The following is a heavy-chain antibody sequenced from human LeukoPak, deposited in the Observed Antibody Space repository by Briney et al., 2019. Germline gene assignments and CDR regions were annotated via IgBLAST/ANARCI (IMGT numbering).Heavy chain of an antibody. D-gene: IGHD3-10*01. CDR1: GYTFTSYD. J-gene: IGHJ5*02. CDR3: ARSSPFGVRGVRGSWFDP. V-gene: IGHV1-8*03. Sequence: ASVKVSRKASGYTFTSYDINWVRQATGQGLEWMRWMNPNSGNTGYAQKFQGRVTITRNTSISTAYMELSSLRSEDTAVYYCARSSPFGVRGVRGSWFDPWGQGTLVTVSS. CDR2: MNPNSGNT.